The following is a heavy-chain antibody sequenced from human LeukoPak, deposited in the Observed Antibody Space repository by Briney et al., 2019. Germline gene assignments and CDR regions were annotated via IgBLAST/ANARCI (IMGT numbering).Heavy chain of an antibody. CDR3: ANTYSSSWYPLFDS. CDR1: GFTFSSYA. Sequence: GGSLRLSCAASGFTFSSYAMHWVRQAPGKGLEWMAVISYDGSNKYYADSVKGRFTISRDNSKNTLYLQMNSLRAEDTAVYYCANTYSSSWYPLFDSWGQGTLVTVSS. CDR2: ISYDGSNK. J-gene: IGHJ4*02. V-gene: IGHV3-30-3*01. D-gene: IGHD6-13*01.